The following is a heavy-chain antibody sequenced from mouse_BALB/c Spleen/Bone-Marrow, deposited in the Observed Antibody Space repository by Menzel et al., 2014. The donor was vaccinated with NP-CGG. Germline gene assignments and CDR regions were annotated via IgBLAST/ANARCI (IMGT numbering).Heavy chain of an antibody. Sequence: EVQLQQSGPELVKPGASVKMSCGASGYTFTSYVIHWVKQKPGQGLEWIGNINPYNDGTQYNEKFKGKATLTSDKSSSTAFMELSSLTSEDSAVYYCARSLYGYDWYFDVWGAGTTVTVSS. V-gene: IGHV1-14*01. CDR2: INPYNDGT. CDR3: ARSLYGYDWYFDV. J-gene: IGHJ1*01. CDR1: GYTFTSYV. D-gene: IGHD2-2*01.